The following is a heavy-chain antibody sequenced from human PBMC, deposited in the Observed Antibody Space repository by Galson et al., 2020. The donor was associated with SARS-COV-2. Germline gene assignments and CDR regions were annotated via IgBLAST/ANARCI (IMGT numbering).Heavy chain of an antibody. D-gene: IGHD1-26*01. CDR2: IKSKTDGGTT. CDR3: TAHPVGPFDY. CDR1: GFTFSNAW. V-gene: IGHV3-15*01. Sequence: TGGSLRLSCAASGFTFSNAWMSWVRQAPGKGLEWVGHIKSKTDGGTTDYAAPVKGRFSISRDDSKNTVYLQMNSLKIEDTAVYYCTAHPVGPFDYWGQGTLVTVSS. J-gene: IGHJ4*02.